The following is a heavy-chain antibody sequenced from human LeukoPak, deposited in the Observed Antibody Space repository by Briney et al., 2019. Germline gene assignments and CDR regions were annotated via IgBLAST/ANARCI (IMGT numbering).Heavy chain of an antibody. CDR1: GFTFSSYE. D-gene: IGHD4-17*01. CDR3: ARDTPSGDYVDAFDI. V-gene: IGHV3-21*01. J-gene: IGHJ3*02. CDR2: ISSSSSYI. Sequence: PGGSLRLSCAASGFTFSSYEMNWVRQAPGKGLEWVSSISSSSSYIYYADSVKGRFTISRDNAKNSLYLQMNSLRAEDTAVYYCARDTPSGDYVDAFDIWGQGTMVTVSS.